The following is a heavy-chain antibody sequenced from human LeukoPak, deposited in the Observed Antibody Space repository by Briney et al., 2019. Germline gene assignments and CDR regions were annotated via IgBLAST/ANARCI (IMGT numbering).Heavy chain of an antibody. V-gene: IGHV5-51*01. CDR1: GYSFTSYW. D-gene: IGHD6-13*01. J-gene: IGHJ6*03. CDR3: ARLGRIAAAGTDYYYYMDV. Sequence: GESLQISCKGSGYSFTSYWIGWVRQMPGKGLEWMGIIYPGDSDTRYSPSFQGQVTISADKSISTAYLQWSSLKASDTAMYYCARLGRIAAAGTDYYYYMDVWGKGTTVTISS. CDR2: IYPGDSDT.